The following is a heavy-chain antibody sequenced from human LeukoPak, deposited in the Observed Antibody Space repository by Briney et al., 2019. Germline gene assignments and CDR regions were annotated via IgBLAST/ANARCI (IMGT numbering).Heavy chain of an antibody. CDR1: GGSISSSPYY. V-gene: IGHV4-39*07. CDR3: ARGVGGYCSGGSCYSGPNWFDP. D-gene: IGHD2-15*01. CDR2: IYYSGTT. Sequence: SETLSLTCTVSGGSISSSPYYWGWIRQPPGKGLEWIGSIYYSGTTHYNPSLESRVTISVDRSKNQFSLKLSSVTAADTAVYYCARGVGGYCSGGSCYSGPNWFDPWGQGTLVTVSS. J-gene: IGHJ5*02.